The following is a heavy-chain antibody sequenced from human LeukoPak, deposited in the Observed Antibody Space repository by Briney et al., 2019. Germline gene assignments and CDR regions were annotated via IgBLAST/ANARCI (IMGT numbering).Heavy chain of an antibody. V-gene: IGHV4-30-4*08. J-gene: IGHJ2*01. CDR1: GGSISSGDYY. CDR3: ARDYTVVVPAAIKGWWYFDL. CDR2: IYYSGNT. Sequence: PSQTLSLTCTVSGGSISSGDYYWSWIRQPPGKGLEWIGYIYYSGNTYYNPSLKSRVTISVDTSKNQFSLKLSSVTAADTAVYYCARDYTVVVPAAIKGWWYFDLWGRGTLVTVSS. D-gene: IGHD2-2*02.